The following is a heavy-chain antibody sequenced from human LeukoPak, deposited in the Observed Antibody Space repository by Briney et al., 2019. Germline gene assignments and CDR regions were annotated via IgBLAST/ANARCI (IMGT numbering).Heavy chain of an antibody. CDR1: GFTFSNYA. V-gene: IGHV3-23*01. CDR3: AKGFLLDFWNALDP. Sequence: GGSLRLSCAASGFTFSNYAMTWVRQAPGKGLEWVSGISSSGGSTYCADSVKGRFTFSRDNSKNTLYLQMNSLSAEDTAVYYCAKGFLLDFWNALDPWGQGTLVTVSS. CDR2: ISSSGGST. D-gene: IGHD3-3*01. J-gene: IGHJ5*02.